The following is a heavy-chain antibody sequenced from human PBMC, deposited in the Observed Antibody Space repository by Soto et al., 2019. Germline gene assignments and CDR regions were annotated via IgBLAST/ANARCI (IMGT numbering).Heavy chain of an antibody. J-gene: IGHJ3*02. D-gene: IGHD2-2*01. CDR2: ISSSSSYI. V-gene: IGHV3-21*01. Sequence: GGSLSLSCAASGFTFSSYSMNWVRQAPGKGLEWVSSISSSSSYIYYADSVKGRFTISRDNAKNSLYLQMNSLRAEDTAVYYCAREGYCSSTSCPDDAFDIWGQGTMVTVSS. CDR3: AREGYCSSTSCPDDAFDI. CDR1: GFTFSSYS.